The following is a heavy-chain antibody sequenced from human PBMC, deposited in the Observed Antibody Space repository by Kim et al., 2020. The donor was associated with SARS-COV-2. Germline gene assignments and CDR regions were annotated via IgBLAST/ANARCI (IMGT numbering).Heavy chain of an antibody. CDR3: AKSTGSYYYGMDV. CDR2: IYSGGSST. J-gene: IGHJ6*02. CDR1: GFTFSSYA. D-gene: IGHD3-10*01. Sequence: GGSLRLSCAASGFTFSSYAMSWVRQAPGKGLEWVSVIYSGGSSTYYADSVKGRFTISRDNSKNTLYLQMNSLRAEDTAVYYCAKSTGSYYYGMDVWGQVT. V-gene: IGHV3-23*03.